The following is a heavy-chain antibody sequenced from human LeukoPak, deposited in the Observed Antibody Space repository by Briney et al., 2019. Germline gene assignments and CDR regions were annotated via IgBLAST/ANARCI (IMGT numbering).Heavy chain of an antibody. CDR2: IYYSGST. CDR3: ARNWFYNDSRGNHPLYYFDY. J-gene: IGHJ4*02. Sequence: SETLSLTCTVSGGSISSSSYYWGWTRQPPGEGLEWIGSIYYSGSTYYKLSLKSRVTISVDTSKNQFSLKLSSVTAADTAVYYCARNWFYNDSRGNHPLYYFDYWGQGTLVTVSS. V-gene: IGHV4-39*01. D-gene: IGHD3-22*01. CDR1: GGSISSSSYY.